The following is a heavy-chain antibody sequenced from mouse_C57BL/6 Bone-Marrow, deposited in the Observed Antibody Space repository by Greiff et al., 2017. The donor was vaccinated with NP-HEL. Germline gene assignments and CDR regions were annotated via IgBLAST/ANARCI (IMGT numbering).Heavy chain of an antibody. D-gene: IGHD1-1*01. Sequence: QVHVKQSGTEPVKPGASVKLSRKASGYTFTSHWMHWVKQRPGQGPEWVGNINPSNCGTNYNEKFKSKATLTVDKSSSTAYMQLSSLTSEDSAVYYCAREATVVYWYFDVWGTGTTVTVSS. V-gene: IGHV1-53*01. CDR3: AREATVVYWYFDV. J-gene: IGHJ1*03. CDR2: INPSNCGT. CDR1: GYTFTSHW.